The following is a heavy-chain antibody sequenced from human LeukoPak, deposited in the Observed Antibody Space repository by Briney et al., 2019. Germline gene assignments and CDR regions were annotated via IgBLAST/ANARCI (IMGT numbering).Heavy chain of an antibody. CDR1: GYTFTSYG. CDR2: ISAYNGNT. V-gene: IGHV1-18*01. D-gene: IGHD3-3*02. CDR3: AIFGVVINWFDP. J-gene: IGHJ5*02. Sequence: VASVKVSCKASGYTFTSYGISWVRQAPGQGLEWMGWISAYNGNTNYAQKLQGRVTMTTDTSTSTAYMELSSLRSEDTAVYYCAIFGVVINWFDPWGQGTLVTVSS.